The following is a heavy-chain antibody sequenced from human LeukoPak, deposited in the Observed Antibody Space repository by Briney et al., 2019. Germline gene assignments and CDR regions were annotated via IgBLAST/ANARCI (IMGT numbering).Heavy chain of an antibody. CDR2: INHSGST. CDR1: GGSFSGYY. Sequence: SETLSLTCAVYGGSFSGYYWSWIRQPPGKGLEWIGEINHSGSTNYNPSLKSRVTISVDTSKNQFSLKLSSVTAADTAVYYCARSCSSGFDYWGQGTLVTVSS. J-gene: IGHJ4*02. CDR3: ARSCSSGFDY. V-gene: IGHV4-34*01. D-gene: IGHD6-6*01.